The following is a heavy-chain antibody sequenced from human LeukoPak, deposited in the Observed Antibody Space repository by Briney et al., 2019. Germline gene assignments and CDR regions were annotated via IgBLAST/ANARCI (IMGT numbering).Heavy chain of an antibody. CDR1: GFTVNSYY. CDR2: IYSAGST. Sequence: PGGSLRLSCAASGFTVNSYYMSWVRQAPGKGLEWISVIYSAGSTYYADSVKGRFTISRDNSKNTLYLQMNTLRAEDTAVYYCAREGPDCGGDCYYDYWGQGTLVTVSS. J-gene: IGHJ4*02. V-gene: IGHV3-53*01. D-gene: IGHD2-21*01. CDR3: AREGPDCGGDCYYDY.